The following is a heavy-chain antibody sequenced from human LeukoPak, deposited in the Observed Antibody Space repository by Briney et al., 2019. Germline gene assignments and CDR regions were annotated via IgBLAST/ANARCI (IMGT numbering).Heavy chain of an antibody. CDR3: AKDLRYYDSSGYYY. Sequence: PGRSLRLSCAASGFTFSSYGMHWVRQAPGKGLEWVAVISYDGSNKYYADSVKGRFTISRDNSKSTLYLQMNSLRAEDTAVYYCAKDLRYYDSSGYYYWGQGTLVTVSS. CDR2: ISYDGSNK. CDR1: GFTFSSYG. J-gene: IGHJ4*02. D-gene: IGHD3-22*01. V-gene: IGHV3-30*18.